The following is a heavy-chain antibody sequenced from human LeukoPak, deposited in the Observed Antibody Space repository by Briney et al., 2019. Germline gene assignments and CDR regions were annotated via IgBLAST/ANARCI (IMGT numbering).Heavy chain of an antibody. CDR2: IHYSGSA. J-gene: IGHJ5*02. CDR3: ARHGFLLVTTKGWFDP. CDR1: GDSISSSTYC. V-gene: IGHV4-39*01. Sequence: SETLSLTCTVSGDSISSSTYCWGWVRQPPGKGLEWIGSIHYSGSAYYNPSLKSRVTISVDTSNNQFSLKLSSVTAADTAVYYCARHGFLLVTTKGWFDPWGQGTLVTVSS. D-gene: IGHD4-17*01.